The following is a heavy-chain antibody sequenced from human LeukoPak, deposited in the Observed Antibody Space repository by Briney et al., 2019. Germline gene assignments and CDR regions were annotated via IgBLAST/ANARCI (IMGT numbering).Heavy chain of an antibody. J-gene: IGHJ4*02. CDR2: ISYDGSNK. Sequence: AGGSLRLSCAASGFTFSSYAMHWVRQAPGKGLEWVAVISYDGSNKYYADSVKGRFTISRDNSKNTLYLQMNSLRAEDTAVYYCARDHRYSYGYGPYYFDYWSQGTLVTVSS. D-gene: IGHD5-18*01. CDR1: GFTFSSYA. CDR3: ARDHRYSYGYGPYYFDY. V-gene: IGHV3-30*04.